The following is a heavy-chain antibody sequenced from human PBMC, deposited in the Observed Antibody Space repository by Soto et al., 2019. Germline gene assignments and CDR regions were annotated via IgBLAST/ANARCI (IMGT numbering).Heavy chain of an antibody. Sequence: SETLSLTCSVSGGSVTSGGYHWNWIRQSPGKGLEWIGYMYYTGTTNYNPSLRSRVSISIDTSKNQFSLKLTSVTAADTAVYYCAREGFGNTNWFDPWGQGTLVTVSS. J-gene: IGHJ5*02. CDR1: GGSVTSGGYH. CDR2: MYYTGTT. D-gene: IGHD3-10*01. CDR3: AREGFGNTNWFDP. V-gene: IGHV4-61*08.